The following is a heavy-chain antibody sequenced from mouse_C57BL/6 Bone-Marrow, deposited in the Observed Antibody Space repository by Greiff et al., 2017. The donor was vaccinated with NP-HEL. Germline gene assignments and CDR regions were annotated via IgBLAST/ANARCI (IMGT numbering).Heavy chain of an antibody. CDR2: IDPENGDT. J-gene: IGHJ1*03. V-gene: IGHV14-4*01. CDR1: GFNIKDDY. CDR3: TRTTVVGTSYWYFDV. D-gene: IGHD1-1*01. Sequence: VQLQQSGAELVRPGASVKLSCTASGFNIKDDYMHWVKQRPEQGLEWIGWIDPENGDTDYASKFQGKATITADTSSNTAYLQLSSLTSEDTAVYYCTRTTVVGTSYWYFDVWGTGTTVTVSS.